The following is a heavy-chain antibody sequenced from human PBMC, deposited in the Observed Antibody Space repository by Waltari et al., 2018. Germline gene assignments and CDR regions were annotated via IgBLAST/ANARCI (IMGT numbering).Heavy chain of an antibody. CDR2: VSHRGNT. V-gene: IGHV4-34*02. Sequence: QVHLQQWGAGLLKPSETLSLTCGVYGGPLSGHYWRWIRQSPERGLEWIGEVSHRGNTTYKPSLSGRATISVDTSRSQVSLKLHSVTAADTAVYYCAKTLLLSLYALDVWGQGTTVIVSS. CDR3: AKTLLLSLYALDV. D-gene: IGHD1-26*01. J-gene: IGHJ6*01. CDR1: GGPLSGHY.